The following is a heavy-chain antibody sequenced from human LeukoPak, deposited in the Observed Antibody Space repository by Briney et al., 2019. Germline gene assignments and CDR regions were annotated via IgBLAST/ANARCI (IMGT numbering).Heavy chain of an antibody. J-gene: IGHJ4*02. CDR1: GYTFTDSY. CDR3: ARDLGCSRTSCYYASDY. CDR2: INPDSGGT. D-gene: IGHD2-2*01. Sequence: ASVKVSCKASGYTFTDSYIHWVRQAPGQRLEWMGWINPDSGGTNYAQKFQGRVTVTRDTSISTAYMELSRLRSDDTAVYYCARDLGCSRTSCYYASDYWGQGTLLTVSS. V-gene: IGHV1-2*02.